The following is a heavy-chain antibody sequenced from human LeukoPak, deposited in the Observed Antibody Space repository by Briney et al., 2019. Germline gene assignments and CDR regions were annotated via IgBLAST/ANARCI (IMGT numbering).Heavy chain of an antibody. D-gene: IGHD4-11*01. CDR1: GFTFSSTW. V-gene: IGHV3-74*01. Sequence: GGSLRLSCTPSGFTFSSTWMHWVRQAPGQGLVWVSRINPDGTTINYPDSVKGRFTLSRDNAKNTLFLQMSSLRVDDTGVYYCVTAADYRFDHWGQGTVVTVSS. CDR2: INPDGTTI. CDR3: VTAADYRFDH. J-gene: IGHJ4*02.